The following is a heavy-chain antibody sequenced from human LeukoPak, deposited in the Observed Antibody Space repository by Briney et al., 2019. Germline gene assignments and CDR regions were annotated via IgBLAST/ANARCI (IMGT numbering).Heavy chain of an antibody. CDR2: ISGSGGST. Sequence: GGSLRLSCAASGFTFSSYAMSWVRQAPGKGLAWVSAISGSGGSTYYADSVKGRFTISRDNSKNTLYLQMNSLRAEDTAVYYCAKDIVVVTAILFDYWGQGTLVTVSS. J-gene: IGHJ4*02. V-gene: IGHV3-23*01. CDR3: AKDIVVVTAILFDY. CDR1: GFTFSSYA. D-gene: IGHD2-21*02.